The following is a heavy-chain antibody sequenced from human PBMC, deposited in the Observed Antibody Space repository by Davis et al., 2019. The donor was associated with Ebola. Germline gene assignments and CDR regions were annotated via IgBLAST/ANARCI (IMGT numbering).Heavy chain of an antibody. D-gene: IGHD3-22*01. Sequence: MPSETLSLTCAVSGGSISSSNWWSWVRQPPGKGLEWIGEIYHSGSTNYNPSLKSRVTISVDKSKNQFSLKLSSVTAADTAVYYCARGWRYYDSSGYYYGFDYWGQGTLVTVSS. CDR1: GGSISSSNW. CDR2: IYHSGST. CDR3: ARGWRYYDSSGYYYGFDY. V-gene: IGHV4-4*02. J-gene: IGHJ4*02.